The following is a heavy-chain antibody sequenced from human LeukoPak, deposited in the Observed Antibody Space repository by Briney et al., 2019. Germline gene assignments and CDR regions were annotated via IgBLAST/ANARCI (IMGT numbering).Heavy chain of an antibody. CDR2: ISGSGGST. CDR3: ARDLDDYNALPPLFQH. D-gene: IGHD5-24*01. V-gene: IGHV3-23*01. CDR1: GFTFGNYA. Sequence: PGGSLRLSCAASGFTFGNYAMSWVRQAPGKGLEWVSAISGSGGSTYHADSVKGRFTVSRGNSRNTRYLQMNSLRAEDTAVYYCARDLDDYNALPPLFQHWGQGTLVTVSS. J-gene: IGHJ1*01.